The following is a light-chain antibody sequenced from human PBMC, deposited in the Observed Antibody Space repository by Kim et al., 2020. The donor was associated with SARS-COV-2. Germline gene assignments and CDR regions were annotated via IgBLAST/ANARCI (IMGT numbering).Light chain of an antibody. CDR3: QSYDSSNLNWV. CDR1: SGSIASNY. CDR2: EDN. Sequence: VTNPWTRSSGSIASNYVQWYPRRPGSAPTTVIYEDNQGPSGVPARFSGSIDSSSNSASLTISGLKTEDEADYYCQSYDSSNLNWVFGGGTQLTVL. V-gene: IGLV6-57*03. J-gene: IGLJ3*02.